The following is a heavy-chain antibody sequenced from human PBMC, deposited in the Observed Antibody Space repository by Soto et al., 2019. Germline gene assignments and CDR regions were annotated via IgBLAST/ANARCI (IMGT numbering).Heavy chain of an antibody. Sequence: QVQLVQSGAKVMKPGASVKISCKASGFAFTSYAIHWVRQAPGQSVEWMGWNNAGNGNTKYSHKLQGSVTITRDTSASTAYMELSGLRSEDTAVYYCARDLRRGGVGYGMDIWGQGTTVTVSS. V-gene: IGHV1-3*01. J-gene: IGHJ6*02. CDR3: ARDLRRGGVGYGMDI. CDR2: NNAGNGNT. CDR1: GFAFTSYA. D-gene: IGHD3-16*01.